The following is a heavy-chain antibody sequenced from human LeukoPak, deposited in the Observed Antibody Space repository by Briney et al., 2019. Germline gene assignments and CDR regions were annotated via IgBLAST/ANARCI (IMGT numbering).Heavy chain of an antibody. CDR1: GYSFTSYW. D-gene: IGHD3-22*01. CDR3: ARRKTSFYDSSGYEDYFDY. CDR2: IYPGDSDT. Sequence: GESLQISCKGSGYSFTSYWIGWVRQMPGKGLEWMGIIYPGDSDTRYSPSFQGQVTILADKSISTAYLQWSSLKASDTAMYYCARRKTSFYDSSGYEDYFDYWGQGTLVTVSS. V-gene: IGHV5-51*01. J-gene: IGHJ4*02.